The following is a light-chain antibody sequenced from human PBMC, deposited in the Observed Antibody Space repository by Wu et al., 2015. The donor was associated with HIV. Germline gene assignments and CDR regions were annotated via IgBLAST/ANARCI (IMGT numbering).Light chain of an antibody. CDR2: AAS. CDR1: QSISSW. V-gene: IGKV1-5*01. Sequence: DIQMTQSPSTLCASVGDRVTITCRASQSISSWLVWYQQKPGKAPKLLIYAASTLQSGVPSRFSGSGSGTDFTLTISSLQPEDFATYYCQQLNSYLLTFGGGTKVEIK. CDR3: QQLNSYLLT. J-gene: IGKJ4*01.